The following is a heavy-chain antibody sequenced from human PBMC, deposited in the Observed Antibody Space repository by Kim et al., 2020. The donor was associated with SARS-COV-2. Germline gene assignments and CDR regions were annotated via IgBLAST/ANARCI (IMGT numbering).Heavy chain of an antibody. CDR2: ISYDGSNK. V-gene: IGHV3-30*18. CDR3: AKDSGAGIGDY. CDR1: GFTFSSYG. D-gene: IGHD6-13*01. Sequence: GGSLRLSCAASGFTFSSYGMHWVRQAPGKGLEWVAVISYDGSNKYYADSVKGRFTISRDNSKNTLYLQMNSLRAEDTAVYYCAKDSGAGIGDYWGQGTLVTVSS. J-gene: IGHJ4*02.